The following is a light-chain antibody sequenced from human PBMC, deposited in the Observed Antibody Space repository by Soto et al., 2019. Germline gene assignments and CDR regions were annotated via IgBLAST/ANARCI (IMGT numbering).Light chain of an antibody. Sequence: QAVVTQPPSASGTPGQRVTISCSGSSCNIGSNYVYGYQQLPGTAPKLLIYRNNQRPSGVPDRFSGSKSGTSASLAIRGLRSEDEADYYCAAWDDSLSGRVFGGGTKLTVL. CDR1: SCNIGSNY. CDR3: AAWDDSLSGRV. V-gene: IGLV1-47*01. J-gene: IGLJ2*01. CDR2: RNN.